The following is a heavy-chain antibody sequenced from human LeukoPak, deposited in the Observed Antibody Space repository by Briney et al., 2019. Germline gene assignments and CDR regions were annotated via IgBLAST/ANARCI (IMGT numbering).Heavy chain of an antibody. Sequence: GESLKISCKASGYNFTDYWIGWVRQMPGKGLEWMGIIHPGDSDTRYSPSFQGQVTISVDKSISTAYLQWRRLEASDTAMYYCARFEHCSSWNYFDYWGQGTLVTVSS. J-gene: IGHJ4*02. V-gene: IGHV5-51*01. CDR3: ARFEHCSSWNYFDY. CDR2: IHPGDSDT. D-gene: IGHD6-6*01. CDR1: GYNFTDYW.